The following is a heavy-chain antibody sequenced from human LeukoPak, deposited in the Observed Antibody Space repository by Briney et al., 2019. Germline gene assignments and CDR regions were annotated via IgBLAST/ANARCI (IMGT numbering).Heavy chain of an antibody. Sequence: HPGGSLRLSCAASGFTFSSYGMHWVRQAPGKGLEWVAFIRYDGSNKYYADSVKGRFTISRDNSKNTLYLQMKSLRAEDTAVYYCARGKWEPLDYWGQGTLVTVSS. J-gene: IGHJ4*02. CDR2: IRYDGSNK. D-gene: IGHD1-26*01. CDR1: GFTFSSYG. CDR3: ARGKWEPLDY. V-gene: IGHV3-30*02.